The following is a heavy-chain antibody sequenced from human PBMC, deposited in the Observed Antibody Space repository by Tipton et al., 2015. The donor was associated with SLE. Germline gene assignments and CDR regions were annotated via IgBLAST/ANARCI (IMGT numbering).Heavy chain of an antibody. J-gene: IGHJ4*02. V-gene: IGHV4-34*01. Sequence: TLSLTCTVSGGSISSYYWSWIRQPPGKGLEWIGEINHSGSTNYNPSLKSRVTISVDTSKNQFSLKLSSVTAADTAVYYCARGGSASDYWGQGTLVTVSS. CDR1: GGSISSYY. CDR3: ARGGSASDY. CDR2: INHSGST. D-gene: IGHD6-19*01.